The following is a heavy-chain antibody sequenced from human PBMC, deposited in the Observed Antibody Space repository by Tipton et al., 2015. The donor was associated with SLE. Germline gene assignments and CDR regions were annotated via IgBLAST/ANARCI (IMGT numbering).Heavy chain of an antibody. V-gene: IGHV3-9*01. Sequence: SLRLSCAASGLTFDDYAMHWVRQAPGKGLEWVSGISWNSGSIDYVDSVKGRFTISRDNAKNSLYLQMNSLRAEDTAMYYCARERSSSHWGQGTLVTVSS. CDR3: ARERSSSH. CDR1: GLTFDDYA. CDR2: ISWNSGSI. J-gene: IGHJ4*02.